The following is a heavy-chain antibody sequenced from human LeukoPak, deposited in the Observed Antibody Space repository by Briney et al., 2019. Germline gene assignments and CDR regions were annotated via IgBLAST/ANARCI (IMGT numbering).Heavy chain of an antibody. CDR3: AHFHGYSSSWSLSRYRYNWFDP. J-gene: IGHJ5*02. CDR1: GYSFTSYW. V-gene: IGHV5-51*01. D-gene: IGHD6-13*01. CDR2: IYPGDSDT. Sequence: EESLKISCKGSGYSFTSYWIGWVRQMPGKGLEWMGIIYPGDSDTRYSPSFQGQVTISADKSISTAYLQWSSLKASDTAMYHCAHFHGYSSSWSLSRYRYNWFDPWGQGTLVTVSS.